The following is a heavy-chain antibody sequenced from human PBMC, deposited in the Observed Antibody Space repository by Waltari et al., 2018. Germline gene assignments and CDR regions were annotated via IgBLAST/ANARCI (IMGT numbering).Heavy chain of an antibody. CDR3: ASRHSSSWYSFDY. V-gene: IGHV3-30-3*01. CDR2: ISNDGSDK. D-gene: IGHD6-13*01. CDR1: GFTLSSYT. Sequence: QVQVVESGGGVVQPGRSLTLSCAATGFTLSSYTMHWVRQAPGKGLEWVALISNDGSDKDYADSVKGRFTISRDNSNYKVYLQMDSLKIEDTAIYYCASRHSSSWYSFDYWGQGTLVTVSS. J-gene: IGHJ4*02.